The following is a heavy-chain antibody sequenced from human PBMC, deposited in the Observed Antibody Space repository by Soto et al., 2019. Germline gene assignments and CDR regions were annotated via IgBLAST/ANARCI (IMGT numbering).Heavy chain of an antibody. CDR3: AKTMRVNMVYATISPLDY. J-gene: IGHJ4*02. CDR2: ISGSGGST. Sequence: GGSLRLSCAASGFTFSSYAMSWVRQAPGKGLEWVSAISGSGGSTYYADSVKGRFTISRDNSKNTLYLQMNSLRAGDTAVYYCAKTMRVNMVYATISPLDYWGQGTLVTVSS. CDR1: GFTFSSYA. D-gene: IGHD2-8*01. V-gene: IGHV3-23*01.